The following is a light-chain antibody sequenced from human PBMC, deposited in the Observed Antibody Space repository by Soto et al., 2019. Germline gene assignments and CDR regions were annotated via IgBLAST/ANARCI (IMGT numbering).Light chain of an antibody. CDR2: SND. V-gene: IGLV1-44*01. CDR1: SSNIGSNT. Sequence: QSVLTQPPSASGTPGQRVTISCSGSSSNIGSNTVNWYQQLPGTAPKLLIYSNDQRPSGVPDRFSGSKSGTSASLAISGLQSEDEADYYCAALDDRLCAVVFGGGTKVPVL. J-gene: IGLJ2*01. CDR3: AALDDRLCAVV.